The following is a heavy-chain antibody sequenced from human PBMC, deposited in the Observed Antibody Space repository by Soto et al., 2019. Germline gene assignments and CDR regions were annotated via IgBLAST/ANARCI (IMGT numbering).Heavy chain of an antibody. CDR1: GFIFKNYA. CDR3: ASEGCDFLSGYGG. CDR2: IIGSGDNR. J-gene: IGHJ4*02. Sequence: EVVLLESGGVLVQSGGSLRLSCAASGFIFKNYAMSWVRQAPGKGLEWVSAIIGSGDNRYYTDFVRGRFTISRDNSKSVVFLQMVSLAAEYSAVYFCASEGCDFLSGYGGRGQGTLVSVSP. D-gene: IGHD3-3*01. V-gene: IGHV3-23*01.